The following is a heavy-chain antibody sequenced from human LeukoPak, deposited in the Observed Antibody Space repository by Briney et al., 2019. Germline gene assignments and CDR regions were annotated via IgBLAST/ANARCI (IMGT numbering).Heavy chain of an antibody. Sequence: KPSETLSLTCTVSGGSISSYYWNWIRQPPGKGLEWIGYIHYSGTTNYNPSLKGRLTMSVDTSKNQFSLKVSSVTAADTAVYYCARGTMAAAGKGVDYWGQGTLVTVSS. J-gene: IGHJ4*02. D-gene: IGHD6-13*01. CDR3: ARGTMAAAGKGVDY. CDR2: IHYSGTT. V-gene: IGHV4-59*01. CDR1: GGSISSYY.